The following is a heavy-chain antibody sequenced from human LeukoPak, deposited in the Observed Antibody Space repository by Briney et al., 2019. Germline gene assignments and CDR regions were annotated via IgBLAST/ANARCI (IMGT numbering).Heavy chain of an antibody. D-gene: IGHD2-21*02. CDR3: ARYRIGCGGDCYSLVDY. CDR2: ISAYNGNT. J-gene: IGHJ4*02. V-gene: IGHV1-18*01. Sequence: SVNVSCKASGYTFTSYGISWVRQAPGQGLEWMGWISAYNGNTNYAQKLQGRVTMTTDTSTSTAYMELRSLRSDDTAVYYCARYRIGCGGDCYSLVDYWGQGTLVTVSS. CDR1: GYTFTSYG.